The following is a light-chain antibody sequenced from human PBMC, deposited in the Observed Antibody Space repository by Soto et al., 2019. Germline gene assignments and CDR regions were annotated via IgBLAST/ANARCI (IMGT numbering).Light chain of an antibody. J-gene: IGKJ4*01. V-gene: IGKV3-11*01. CDR1: QSVGTY. CDR2: DAS. Sequence: ENVLTQSPGTLSLSPGERATLSCRASQSVGTYLAWYQHKPGQAPRLLIFDASKRATGIPARFSGSGSGTDFTLTISSLEPEDFALYYCQQHINWPLTFGGGTKV. CDR3: QQHINWPLT.